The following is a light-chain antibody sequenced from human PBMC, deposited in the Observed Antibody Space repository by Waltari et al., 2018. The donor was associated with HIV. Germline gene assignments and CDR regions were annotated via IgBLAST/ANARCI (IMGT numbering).Light chain of an antibody. Sequence: QSVLTQPPSVSGAPGQRVTIPRTGSSSKIGAGYDVHWFQQLPGTAPKLLIYANINRPSGVPDRFSGSKSGSSASLAITGLQAEDEAHYYCQSFDSSLTTSGVIFGGGTKLTVL. CDR2: ANI. CDR1: SSKIGAGYD. CDR3: QSFDSSLTTSGVI. V-gene: IGLV1-40*01. J-gene: IGLJ2*01.